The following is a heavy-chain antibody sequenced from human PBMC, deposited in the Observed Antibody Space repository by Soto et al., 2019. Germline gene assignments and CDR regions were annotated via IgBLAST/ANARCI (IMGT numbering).Heavy chain of an antibody. D-gene: IGHD4-17*01. CDR3: VRPSGGDSKTYVAFDL. J-gene: IGHJ3*01. CDR1: GNSFTSYW. CDR2: IYPGDSDT. V-gene: IGHV5-51*01. Sequence: LGESLKISCKGSGNSFTSYWIGWVRQMSGKGLEWMGIIYPGDSDTRYSPSFQGQVTISADKSISTAYLQWSSMKASDTSMYYCVRPSGGDSKTYVAFDLWGQGTMVTVSS.